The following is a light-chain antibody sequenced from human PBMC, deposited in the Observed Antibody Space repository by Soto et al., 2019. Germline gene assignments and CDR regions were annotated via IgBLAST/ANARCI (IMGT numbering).Light chain of an antibody. V-gene: IGKV4-1*01. CDR3: KQYYSTPT. CDR1: ERVLYSSNNKNY. Sequence: PGSLSVYVGGIYIIHWMTSERVLYSSNNKNYLAWYEQKPGQPPKLRIYWASTRESGVPDRFSASGSGTDFTLTFSSLQAEDLAVYNFKQYYSTPTFGQGTRLEIK. CDR2: WAS. J-gene: IGKJ5*01.